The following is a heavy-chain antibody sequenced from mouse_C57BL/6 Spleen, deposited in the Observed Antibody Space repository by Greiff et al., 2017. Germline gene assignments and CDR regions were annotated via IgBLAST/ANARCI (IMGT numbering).Heavy chain of an antibody. V-gene: IGHV5-16*01. CDR1: GFTFSDYY. J-gene: IGHJ3*01. D-gene: IGHD1-1*01. CDR2: INYDGSST. Sequence: DVKLVESEGGLVQPGSSMKLSCTASGFTFSDYYMAWVRQVPEKGLEWVANINYDGSSTYYLDSLKSRFIISRDNAKNILYLQMSSLKSEDTATYYCAREGDGSSPWFAYWGQGTLVTVSA. CDR3: AREGDGSSPWFAY.